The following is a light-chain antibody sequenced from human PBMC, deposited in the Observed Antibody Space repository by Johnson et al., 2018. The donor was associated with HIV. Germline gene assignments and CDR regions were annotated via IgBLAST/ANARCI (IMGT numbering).Light chain of an antibody. V-gene: IGLV1-51*02. CDR1: SSNIGNNY. CDR2: ENN. Sequence: QPVLTQPPSVSAAPGQKVTISCSGSSSNIGNNYVSWYQQLPGTAPKLLIYENNKRPSGIPDRFSASKSGPSATLAITGLQTGDEADYYCGTWDSSLSAYVFGTGTKVTVL. J-gene: IGLJ1*01. CDR3: GTWDSSLSAYV.